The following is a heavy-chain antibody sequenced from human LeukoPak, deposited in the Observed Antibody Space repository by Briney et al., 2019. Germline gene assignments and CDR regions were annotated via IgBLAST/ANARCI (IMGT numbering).Heavy chain of an antibody. Sequence: SVMVSCKASGGTFSSYAISWVRQAPGQGLEWMGGIIPIFGTANYAQKFQGRVTITADESTSTAYMELSSLRSEDTAVYYCASRAVRDYYYYYYMDVWGKGTTVTISS. V-gene: IGHV1-69*13. D-gene: IGHD5-24*01. CDR1: GGTFSSYA. CDR2: IIPIFGTA. J-gene: IGHJ6*03. CDR3: ASRAVRDYYYYYYMDV.